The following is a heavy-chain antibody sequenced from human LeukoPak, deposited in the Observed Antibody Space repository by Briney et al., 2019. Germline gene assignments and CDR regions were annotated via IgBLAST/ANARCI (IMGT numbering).Heavy chain of an antibody. Sequence: GGSLRLSCAASGFTFSSYAMSWVRQAPGKGLEWVSAISGGGNSAYYADSVKGRFTISRDNSKNTLYLQVNSLRAGDTAVYYCAKGYEQWLNCWGQGTLVTVSS. CDR1: GFTFSSYA. CDR2: ISGGGNSA. D-gene: IGHD6-19*01. J-gene: IGHJ4*02. CDR3: AKGYEQWLNC. V-gene: IGHV3-23*01.